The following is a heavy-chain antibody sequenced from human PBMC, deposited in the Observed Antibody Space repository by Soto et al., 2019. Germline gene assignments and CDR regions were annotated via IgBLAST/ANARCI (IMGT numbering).Heavy chain of an antibody. Sequence: QVQLVESGGGVVQPGRSLRLSCAASGFTFSSYAMHWVRQAPGKGLEWVAVISYDGSNKYYADSVKGRFTISRDNSKNTLYLQMNSLRAEDTAVYYCASGLGNWYDVNYWGQGTLVTVSS. V-gene: IGHV3-30-3*01. J-gene: IGHJ4*02. CDR1: GFTFSSYA. CDR3: ASGLGNWYDVNY. CDR2: ISYDGSNK. D-gene: IGHD1-20*01.